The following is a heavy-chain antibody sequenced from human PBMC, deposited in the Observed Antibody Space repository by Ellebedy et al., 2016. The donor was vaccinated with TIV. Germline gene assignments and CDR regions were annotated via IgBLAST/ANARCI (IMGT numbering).Heavy chain of an antibody. J-gene: IGHJ5*01. CDR1: GYTFTDYY. V-gene: IGHV1-2*02. Sequence: ASVKVSCKASGYTFTDYYINWVRQAPGPGLEWMGWINSNRGDTEYSQKFQGRVTMTRDKSTSKAYLELINLRSDDTAVYFCARGIMRGYSGYDWEVFDYWGQGTLVTVSS. CDR3: ARGIMRGYSGYDWEVFDY. CDR2: INSNRGDT. D-gene: IGHD5-12*01.